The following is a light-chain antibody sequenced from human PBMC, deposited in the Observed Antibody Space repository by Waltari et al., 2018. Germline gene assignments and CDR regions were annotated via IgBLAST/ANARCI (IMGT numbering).Light chain of an antibody. CDR1: QDISNY. Sequence: DIQMTQSPSSLSASVGDRVTITCQAIQDISNYLNWYQQKPGKAPKLLIYDASNLETGVPSRFSGSGSGTDFTFTISSLQPEDIATYYCQQYDNLPPQLTFGGGTKVEIK. V-gene: IGKV1-33*01. CDR3: QQYDNLPPQLT. J-gene: IGKJ4*01. CDR2: DAS.